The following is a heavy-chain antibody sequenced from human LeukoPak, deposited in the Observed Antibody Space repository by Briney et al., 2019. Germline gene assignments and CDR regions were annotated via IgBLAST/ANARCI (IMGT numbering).Heavy chain of an antibody. D-gene: IGHD1-26*01. CDR1: GGSFSSSTYY. CDR3: ARAANSGTYLFAFDI. J-gene: IGHJ3*02. CDR2: IYYSGST. Sequence: PSETLSLTCTVSGGSFSSSTYYWGWIRQPPGKGLEWIGSIYYSGSTYYNPSRKSRVTITVDTSKNQFALKLSPVTAADTAVYFCARAANSGTYLFAFDIWGQGTMVTVSS. V-gene: IGHV4-39*01.